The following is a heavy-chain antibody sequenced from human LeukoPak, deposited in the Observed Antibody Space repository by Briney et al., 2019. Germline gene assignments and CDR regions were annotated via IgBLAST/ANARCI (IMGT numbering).Heavy chain of an antibody. CDR1: GFTFSRYS. J-gene: IGHJ4*02. CDR3: AREAVGATTLDY. CDR2: ISYDGSLK. Sequence: PGRSLRLSCAASGFTFSRYSMHWVRQAPGKGLEWVALISYDGSLKYYTDSVKGRFTISRDNSKNTLYLQMNSLRPEDSAVYYCAREAVGATTLDYWGQGTLVTVSS. D-gene: IGHD1-26*01. V-gene: IGHV3-30-3*01.